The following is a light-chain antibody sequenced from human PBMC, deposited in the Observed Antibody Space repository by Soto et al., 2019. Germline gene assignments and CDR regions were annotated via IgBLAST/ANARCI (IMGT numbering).Light chain of an antibody. CDR1: QDISHY. J-gene: IGKJ1*01. V-gene: IGKV1-33*01. CDR3: QQFSNRPWT. CDR2: DTS. Sequence: DIQMTQSPSSLSASVGDRVTITCQASQDISHYLNWYQQKPGKAPKLLIYDTSNLETGVPSKFSGSGSGTDFIFTISSLQPEDIAAYYCQQFSNRPWTFGQRTKVEIE.